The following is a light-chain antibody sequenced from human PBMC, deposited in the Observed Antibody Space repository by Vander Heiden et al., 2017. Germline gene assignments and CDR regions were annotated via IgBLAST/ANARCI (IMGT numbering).Light chain of an antibody. CDR1: SSNIGSNA. CDR2: NNN. J-gene: IGLJ3*02. Sequence: QSLLTQPPSASGTPGQRVTISCSGSSSNIGSNAVNWYQQLPGTAPKLLIYNNNQRPSGVPDRFSGSKSGTSASLAISGLQSEDETDYYCAAWDDSLRGRVFGGGTKLTVL. CDR3: AAWDDSLRGRV. V-gene: IGLV1-44*01.